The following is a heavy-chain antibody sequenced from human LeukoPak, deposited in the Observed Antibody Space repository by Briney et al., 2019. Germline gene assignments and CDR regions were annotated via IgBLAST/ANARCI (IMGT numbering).Heavy chain of an antibody. Sequence: GGSLRLSCAASGFTFSSYGMHWVRQAPGKGLEWVAFIRYDGSNKYYADSVKGRFTISRDNSKNTLYLQMNSLRAEDTAVYYCANGPRWGNCTNGVCYPLYYFDYWGQGTLVTVSP. CDR3: ANGPRWGNCTNGVCYPLYYFDY. CDR2: IRYDGSNK. CDR1: GFTFSSYG. V-gene: IGHV3-30*02. J-gene: IGHJ4*02. D-gene: IGHD2-8*01.